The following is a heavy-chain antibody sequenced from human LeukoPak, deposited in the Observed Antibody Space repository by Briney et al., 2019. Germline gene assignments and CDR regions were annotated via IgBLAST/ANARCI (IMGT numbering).Heavy chain of an antibody. J-gene: IGHJ6*02. CDR1: GGTFSSYA. V-gene: IGHV1-69*13. Sequence: SVKVSCKASGGTFSSYAISWVRQAPGQGLEWMGGIIPIFGTANYVQKFQGRVTITADESTSTAYMELSSLRSEDTAVYYCARDHGYNWNPSAYTYYYYGMDVWGQGTTVTVSS. CDR2: IIPIFGTA. CDR3: ARDHGYNWNPSAYTYYYYGMDV. D-gene: IGHD1-20*01.